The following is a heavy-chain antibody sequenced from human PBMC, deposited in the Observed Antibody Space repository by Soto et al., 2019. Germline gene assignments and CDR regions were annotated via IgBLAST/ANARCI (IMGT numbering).Heavy chain of an antibody. CDR2: IRSRGNSYAT. CDR3: TRLYSGSLDV. V-gene: IGHV3-73*02. J-gene: IGHJ3*01. Sequence: EVQLVESGGGLVQPGGSLKLSCAASGFIFSDSAIHWVRQASGKGLEWVGRIRSRGNSYATAYAASVKGRFTISRDDSKNTAYLKMNSLKTEDTAVYYCTRLYSGSLDVWGQGTMVTVSS. CDR1: GFIFSDSA. D-gene: IGHD1-26*01.